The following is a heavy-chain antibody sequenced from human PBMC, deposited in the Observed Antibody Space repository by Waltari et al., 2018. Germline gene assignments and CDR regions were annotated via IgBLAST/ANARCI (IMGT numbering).Heavy chain of an antibody. Sequence: QVQLVQSGAEVKKPGASVKVSCKASGYTFTSSDINWVRQATGQGLEWMGWMNPNSGNTGYAQKFQGRVTMTRNTSISTAYMELSSLRSEDTAVYYCARWGLRDGYNPVDYWGQGTLVTVSS. V-gene: IGHV1-8*01. CDR3: ARWGLRDGYNPVDY. J-gene: IGHJ4*02. D-gene: IGHD5-12*01. CDR2: MNPNSGNT. CDR1: GYTFTSSD.